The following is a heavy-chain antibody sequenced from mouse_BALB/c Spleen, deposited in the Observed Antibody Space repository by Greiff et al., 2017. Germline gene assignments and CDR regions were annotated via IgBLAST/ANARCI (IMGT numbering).Heavy chain of an antibody. Sequence: VQLQQSGAELVRPGTSVKVSCKASGYAFTNYLIEWVKQRPGQGLEWIGVINPGSGGTNYNEKFKGKATLTADKSSSTAYMQLSSLTSDDSAVYFCARWGTPVGDFDYWGQGTTLTVSS. CDR2: INPGSGGT. J-gene: IGHJ2*01. D-gene: IGHD1-1*01. CDR1: GYAFTNYL. V-gene: IGHV1-54*01. CDR3: ARWGTPVGDFDY.